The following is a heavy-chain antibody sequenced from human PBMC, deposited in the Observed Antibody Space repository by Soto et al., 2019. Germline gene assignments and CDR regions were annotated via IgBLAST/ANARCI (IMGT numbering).Heavy chain of an antibody. CDR1: GYSFTSYW. CDR3: ARLPSSSWPPYYYYYYGMDV. Sequence: GESLKISCKGSGYSFTSYWIGWVRQMPGKGLEWMGIIYPGDSDTRYSPSFQGQVTISADKSISTAYLQWSSLKASDTAMYYCARLPSSSWPPYYYYYYGMDVWGQGTTVTVSS. J-gene: IGHJ6*02. V-gene: IGHV5-51*01. D-gene: IGHD6-13*01. CDR2: IYPGDSDT.